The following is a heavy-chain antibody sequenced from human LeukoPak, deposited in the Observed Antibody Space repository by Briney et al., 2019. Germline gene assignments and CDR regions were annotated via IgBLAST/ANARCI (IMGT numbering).Heavy chain of an antibody. J-gene: IGHJ5*02. CDR1: GGSFSGYY. V-gene: IGHV4-34*01. CDR2: INHSGST. Sequence: SETLSLTCAVYGGSFSGYYWSWIRQPPGKGLEWIGEINHSGSTNYNPSLKSRVTISVDTSKNQFSLKLSSVTAADTAVYYCARGRWATAMAAWGQGTLVTVSS. CDR3: ARGRWATAMAA. D-gene: IGHD5-18*01.